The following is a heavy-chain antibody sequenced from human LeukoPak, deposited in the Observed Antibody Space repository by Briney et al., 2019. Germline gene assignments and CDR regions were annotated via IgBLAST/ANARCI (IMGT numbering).Heavy chain of an antibody. V-gene: IGHV1-2*02. Sequence: ASVKVSCKASGYTFTGYYIHWVRQAPGQGLEWMGWIKSNSGDTNSAQKFQGRVTMTRDTSISTAYMELSRLRSDDTAVYYCARVLRRWLNYFDYWAREPWSPSPQ. CDR3: ARVLRRWLNYFDY. D-gene: IGHD4-23*01. CDR1: GYTFTGYY. J-gene: IGHJ4*02. CDR2: IKSNSGDT.